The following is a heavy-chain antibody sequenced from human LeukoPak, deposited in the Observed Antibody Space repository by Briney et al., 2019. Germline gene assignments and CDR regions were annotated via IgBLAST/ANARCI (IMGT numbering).Heavy chain of an antibody. V-gene: IGHV4-38-2*02. Sequence: PSETLSLTCSVSGYSISSGYYWGWIRPPPGKGLEWIGSIYHSGTYYNPSLKSRVTISVDTSKNQFSLKLSSVTAADTAVYYCARDLTVNAFDIWGQGTMVAVSS. CDR3: ARDLTVNAFDI. D-gene: IGHD4-17*01. CDR1: GYSISSGYY. J-gene: IGHJ3*02. CDR2: IYHSGT.